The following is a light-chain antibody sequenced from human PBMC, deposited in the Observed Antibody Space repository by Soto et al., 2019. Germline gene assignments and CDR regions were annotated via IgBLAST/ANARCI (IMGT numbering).Light chain of an antibody. Sequence: EIVLTQSPGTLSLSRGERATLSCRASQSVSSSYLAWYQQKPGQAPRLLIYGASSRATGIPDRFSGSGSGTDFTLTISRLEPVDFAVYYCHQYRRSPPPPLAGGPKLDIK. V-gene: IGKV3-20*01. CDR2: GAS. J-gene: IGKJ4*01. CDR3: HQYRRSPPPP. CDR1: QSVSSSY.